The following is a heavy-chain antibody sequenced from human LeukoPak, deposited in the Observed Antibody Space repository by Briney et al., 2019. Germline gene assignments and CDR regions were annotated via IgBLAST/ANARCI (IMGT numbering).Heavy chain of an antibody. J-gene: IGHJ4*02. V-gene: IGHV3-9*01. D-gene: IGHD3-3*01. CDR1: GFTFDDYA. Sequence: GRSLRLSCAASGFTFDDYAMHWVRQAPGKGLEWVSGISWNSGSIGYADSVKGRFTISRDNAKNSLYLQMNSLRAEDTALYYCAKDRSGSFYYFDYWGRGTLVTVSS. CDR3: AKDRSGSFYYFDY. CDR2: ISWNSGSI.